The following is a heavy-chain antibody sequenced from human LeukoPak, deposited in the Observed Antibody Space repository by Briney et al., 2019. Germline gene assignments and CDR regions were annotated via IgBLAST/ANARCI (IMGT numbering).Heavy chain of an antibody. CDR1: GGSFSGYY. Sequence: SETLSLICAVYGGSFSGYYWSWIRQPPGKGLEWIGEINHSGSTNYNPSLKSRVTISVDTSKNQFSLKLSSVTAADTAVYYCASLRTGDFDYWGQGALVTVSS. J-gene: IGHJ4*02. CDR2: INHSGST. V-gene: IGHV4-34*01. CDR3: ASLRTGDFDY. D-gene: IGHD3-10*01.